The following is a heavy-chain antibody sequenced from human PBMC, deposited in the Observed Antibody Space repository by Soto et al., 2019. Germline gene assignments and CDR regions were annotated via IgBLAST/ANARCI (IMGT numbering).Heavy chain of an antibody. CDR2: IIPIFGTA. V-gene: IGHV1-69*13. J-gene: IGHJ6*02. CDR3: ARDMQYYGSGSYWCCYYYSGMDF. D-gene: IGHD3-10*01. CDR1: GATFSSYA. Sequence: GASVKVSCKASGATFSSYAISWVRQAPGQGLEWMGGIIPIFGTANYAQKFQGRVTITADESTSTAYMELSSLRSEDTAVYYCARDMQYYGSGSYWCCYYYSGMDFNDRGTTRTVS.